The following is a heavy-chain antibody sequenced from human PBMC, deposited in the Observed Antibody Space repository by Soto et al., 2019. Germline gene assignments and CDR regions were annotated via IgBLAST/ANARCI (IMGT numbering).Heavy chain of an antibody. CDR2: ISSSSSYI. D-gene: IGHD3-22*01. CDR1: GFTFSSYA. J-gene: IGHJ4*02. CDR3: ARDHYDSRPFDY. V-gene: IGHV3-21*01. Sequence: EVQLLESGGGLVQPGGSLRLSCAASGFTFSSYAMSWVRQAPGKGLEWVSAISSSSSYIYYADSVKGRFTISRDNAKNSLYLQMNSLRAEDTAVYYCARDHYDSRPFDYWGQGTLVTVSS.